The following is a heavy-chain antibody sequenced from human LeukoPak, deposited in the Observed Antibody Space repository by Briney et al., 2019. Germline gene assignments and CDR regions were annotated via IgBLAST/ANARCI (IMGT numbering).Heavy chain of an antibody. Sequence: QSGGSLRLSCVASGFTFGKCWMSWVRQAPGKGLEWVANIKLDGSEKNYVDSVKGRFTISRDNTKNSLYLQMNSLRAEDTAVFYCARDQYDTWSRRGNFDSWGQGTLVIVSS. CDR3: ARDQYDTWSRRGNFDS. D-gene: IGHD3-3*01. V-gene: IGHV3-7*03. J-gene: IGHJ4*02. CDR2: IKLDGSEK. CDR1: GFTFGKCW.